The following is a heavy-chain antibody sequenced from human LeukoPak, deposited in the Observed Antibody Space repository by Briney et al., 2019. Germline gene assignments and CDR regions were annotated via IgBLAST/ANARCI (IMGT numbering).Heavy chain of an antibody. V-gene: IGHV3-73*01. D-gene: IGHD5-18*01. CDR3: TRRVDTAMVEGMDFDY. J-gene: IGHJ4*02. Sequence: GGSLRLSCAASGFTFSGSAMHWVRQASGKGLEWVGRIRSKANSYATAYAASVKGRFTISRDDSKNTAYLQMNSLKTEDTAVYYCTRRVDTAMVEGMDFDYWGQGTLVTVSS. CDR1: GFTFSGSA. CDR2: IRSKANSYAT.